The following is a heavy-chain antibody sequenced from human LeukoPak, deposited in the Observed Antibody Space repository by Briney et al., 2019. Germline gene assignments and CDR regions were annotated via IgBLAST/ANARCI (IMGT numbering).Heavy chain of an antibody. D-gene: IGHD3-22*01. Sequence: GGSLRLSCAASRFTFSTYWMHWVRPPPGKGLVWVSRIKSDGSTNYADSVKGRFTISRDNAKNTVSLQMNSLRPEDTRVYYCARAPSEIGGYYPEYFRHWGQGTLVTVSS. V-gene: IGHV3-74*01. CDR2: IKSDGST. CDR3: ARAPSEIGGYYPEYFRH. CDR1: RFTFSTYW. J-gene: IGHJ1*01.